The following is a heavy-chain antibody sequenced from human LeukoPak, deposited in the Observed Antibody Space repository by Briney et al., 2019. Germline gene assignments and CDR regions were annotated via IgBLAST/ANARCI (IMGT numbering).Heavy chain of an antibody. J-gene: IGHJ4*02. V-gene: IGHV3-21*01. CDR2: ISSSSSYI. Sequence: GGSLRLSCAASGFTFSSYSMNWVRQAPGKGLEWVSSISSSSSYIYYADSVKGRFTISRDNAKISLYLQMNSLRAEDTAVYYCARGIVGARPLGNYWGQGTLVTVSS. D-gene: IGHD1-26*01. CDR3: ARGIVGARPLGNY. CDR1: GFTFSSYS.